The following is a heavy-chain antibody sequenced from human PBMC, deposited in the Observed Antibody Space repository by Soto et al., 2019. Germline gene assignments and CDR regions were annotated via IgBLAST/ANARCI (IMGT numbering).Heavy chain of an antibody. CDR2: IYQSGLT. Sequence: ASETLSLTCVVSGGSISSSYWWNWVRQPPGKGLEWIGNIYQSGLTYYNPSLKSRVTLSVDTSKNQFSVRLNSVTASDTAVYYCAPLSVSLSGPYGIHVWGQGTTVTVSS. D-gene: IGHD2-15*01. V-gene: IGHV4-4*02. CDR3: APLSVSLSGPYGIHV. CDR1: GGSISSSYW. J-gene: IGHJ6*02.